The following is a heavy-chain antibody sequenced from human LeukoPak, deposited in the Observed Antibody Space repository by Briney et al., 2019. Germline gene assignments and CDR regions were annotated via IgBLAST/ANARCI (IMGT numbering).Heavy chain of an antibody. Sequence: GGSLRLSCAVSGFIVSSDYMSWVRQAPGKGLEWVSTIYSGGSTYYADSVKGRFTISRDNSKNTLYLQMNSLRAEDTAVYYCAKEGNYDFWSGFSYGMDIWGQGTTVSVSS. CDR1: GFIVSSDY. D-gene: IGHD3-3*01. CDR3: AKEGNYDFWSGFSYGMDI. V-gene: IGHV3-53*01. J-gene: IGHJ6*02. CDR2: IYSGGST.